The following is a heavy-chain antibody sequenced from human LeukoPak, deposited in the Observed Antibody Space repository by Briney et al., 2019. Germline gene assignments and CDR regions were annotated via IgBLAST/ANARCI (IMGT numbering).Heavy chain of an antibody. CDR1: GFTFSSQW. J-gene: IGHJ4*02. CDR3: ARGSVYYDILTGYYSY. V-gene: IGHV3-7*03. D-gene: IGHD3-9*01. CDR2: IKQDGSEK. Sequence: LPGGSLRLSCAASGFTFSSQWMSWVRQAPGKWLEWVANIKQDGSEKYYVDSVKGRFTISRDNAKNSLYLQMNSLRAEDTAVYYCARGSVYYDILTGYYSYWGQGTLVTVSS.